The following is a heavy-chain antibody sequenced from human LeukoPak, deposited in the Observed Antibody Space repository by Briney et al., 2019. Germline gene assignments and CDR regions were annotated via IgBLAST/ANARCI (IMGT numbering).Heavy chain of an antibody. CDR1: GYTFTSYG. V-gene: IGHV1-18*01. J-gene: IGHJ4*02. D-gene: IGHD4-11*01. CDR2: ISAYNGNT. Sequence: ASVKVSCKASGYTFTSYGISWVRQAPGQGLEWMGWISAYNGNTNYAQKLQGRVTMTTDTSTSTAYMELRSLRSDDTAVYYCARVSSSNYPDYFDYWGQGTLVTVSS. CDR3: ARVSSSNYPDYFDY.